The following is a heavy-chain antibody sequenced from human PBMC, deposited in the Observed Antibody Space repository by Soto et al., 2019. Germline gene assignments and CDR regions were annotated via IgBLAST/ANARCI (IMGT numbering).Heavy chain of an antibody. J-gene: IGHJ6*02. CDR3: AKYVLGLCFGESNYAMDV. CDR2: ISGSGDTT. D-gene: IGHD3-10*01. V-gene: IGHV3-23*01. CDR1: GFTFSSYA. Sequence: GGSLRLSCAASGFTFSSYAMTWVRQAPGKGLEWVSVISGSGDTTHYANSVKGRFTISRDNSKNTLYLQMNSLRAEDTALYYCAKYVLGLCFGESNYAMDVWGQGTTVTVSS.